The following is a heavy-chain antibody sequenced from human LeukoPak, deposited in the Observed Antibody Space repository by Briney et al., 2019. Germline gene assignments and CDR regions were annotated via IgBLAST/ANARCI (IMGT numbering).Heavy chain of an antibody. J-gene: IGHJ3*02. Sequence: PGGSLRLSCAASGFTFSSYGMHWVRQAPGKGLEWVAFIRYDGSNKYNADSVKGRFTISRDNSKNTLYLQMNSLRAEDTAVHYCAKSVAAAPFTFNIWGQGTMVTVSS. D-gene: IGHD6-13*01. CDR3: AKSVAAAPFTFNI. CDR2: IRYDGSNK. V-gene: IGHV3-30*02. CDR1: GFTFSSYG.